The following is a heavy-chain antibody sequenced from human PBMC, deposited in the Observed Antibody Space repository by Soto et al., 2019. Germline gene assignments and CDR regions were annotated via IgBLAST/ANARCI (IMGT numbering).Heavy chain of an antibody. CDR2: IYYSGST. V-gene: IGHV4-31*03. D-gene: IGHD3-22*01. CDR1: GGSISSGGYY. J-gene: IGHJ3*02. Sequence: QVQLQESGPGLVKPSQTLSLTCTVSGGSISSGGYYWSWIRQHPGKGLEWIGYIYYSGSTYYNPSLKSRVTMSVDTSKNQFSLKLSSVTAADTAVYYCARSIITTGADAFDIWGQGTMVTVSS. CDR3: ARSIITTGADAFDI.